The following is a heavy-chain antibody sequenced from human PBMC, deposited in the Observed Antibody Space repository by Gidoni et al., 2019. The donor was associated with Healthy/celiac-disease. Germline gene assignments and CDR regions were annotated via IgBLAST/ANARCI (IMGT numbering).Heavy chain of an antibody. Sequence: QVQLVESGGGVVQPGRSLRLSCAASGFTFSSYGMHWVRQAPGKGLEWVAVISYDGSNKYYADSVKGRFTISRDNSKNTLYLQMNSLRAEDTAVYYCAKAPGGWLQLLPDYWGQGTLVTVSS. CDR1: GFTFSSYG. J-gene: IGHJ4*02. CDR3: AKAPGGWLQLLPDY. V-gene: IGHV3-30*18. D-gene: IGHD5-12*01. CDR2: ISYDGSNK.